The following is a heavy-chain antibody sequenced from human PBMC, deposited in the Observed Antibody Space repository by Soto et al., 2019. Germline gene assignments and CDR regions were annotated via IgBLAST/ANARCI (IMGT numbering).Heavy chain of an antibody. D-gene: IGHD4-17*01. CDR3: ATDYGWAFQI. Sequence: EVQLLESGGGLVQPGGSLRLSCAAAGFTFSIYAMSWVRQAPGKGLEWVGRIQTKTGGGTADYPAAVRGRFTISRDDSKNTLYLQLNSLKTEDTAVYYCATDYGWAFQIWGQGTTVTVSS. CDR1: GFTFSIYA. CDR2: IQTKTGGGTA. V-gene: IGHV3-15*01. J-gene: IGHJ3*02.